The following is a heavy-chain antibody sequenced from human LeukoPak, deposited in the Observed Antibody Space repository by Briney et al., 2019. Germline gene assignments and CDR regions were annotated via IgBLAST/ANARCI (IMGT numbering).Heavy chain of an antibody. Sequence: PSETLSLTCAVSGYSISSGYYWGWIRQPPGKELEWFGSIHHSGSTHYNPSLKSRVIISVDTSKNHFSLRLSSVTAADTAVYYCARLWGSSYMDVWGKGTTVTVSS. CDR3: ARLWGSSYMDV. J-gene: IGHJ6*03. CDR1: GYSISSGYY. CDR2: IHHSGST. V-gene: IGHV4-38-2*01. D-gene: IGHD3-16*01.